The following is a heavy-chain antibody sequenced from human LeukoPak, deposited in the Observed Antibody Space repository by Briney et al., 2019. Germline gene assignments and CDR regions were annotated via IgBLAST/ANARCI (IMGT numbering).Heavy chain of an antibody. J-gene: IGHJ6*03. CDR1: GFTVSSNY. CDR3: ARDLKEIVGTGALQGYYYYYMDV. D-gene: IGHD5-24*01. CDR2: IYSGGST. V-gene: IGHV3-53*01. Sequence: PGGSLRLSCAASGFTVSSNYMSWVRQAPGKGLEWVSVIYSGGSTYYADSVKGRFTISRDNSKNTLYLQMNSLRAEDTAVYYCARDLKEIVGTGALQGYYYYYMDVWGKGTTVTVSS.